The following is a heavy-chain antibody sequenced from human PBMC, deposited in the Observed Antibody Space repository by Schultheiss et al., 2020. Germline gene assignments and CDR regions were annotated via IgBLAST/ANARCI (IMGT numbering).Heavy chain of an antibody. V-gene: IGHV1-2*02. CDR2: INPNSGGT. J-gene: IGHJ6*02. D-gene: IGHD1-7*01. CDR1: GYTFTGYY. CDR3: ARGPDLTGTPSGYYYYGMDV. Sequence: ASVKVSCKASGYTFTGYYMHWVRQAPGQGLEWMGWINPNSGGTNYAQKFQGRVTMTRDTSISTAYMELSRLRSDDTAVYYCARGPDLTGTPSGYYYYGMDVWGQGTTGTVSS.